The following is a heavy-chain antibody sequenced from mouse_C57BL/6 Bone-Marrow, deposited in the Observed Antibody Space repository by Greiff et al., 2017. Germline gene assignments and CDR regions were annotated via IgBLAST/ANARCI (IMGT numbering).Heavy chain of an antibody. CDR1: GYTFTDYY. CDR2: IYPGSGNT. J-gene: IGHJ4*01. Sequence: VQLQQSGAELVRPGASVKLSCTASGYTFTDYYINWVQQRPGQGLEWIARIYPGSGNTSYNEKLTGKATLTAAKASCTAYMQLSRLTSEDSAVYFCARTINYGNKGAMDYWGQGTSVTVSS. V-gene: IGHV1-76*01. D-gene: IGHD2-1*01. CDR3: ARTINYGNKGAMDY.